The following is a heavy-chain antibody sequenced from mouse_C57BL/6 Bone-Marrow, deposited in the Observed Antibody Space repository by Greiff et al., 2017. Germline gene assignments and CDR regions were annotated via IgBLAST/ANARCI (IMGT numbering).Heavy chain of an antibody. CDR2: IYPGDGDT. D-gene: IGHD2-13*01. CDR1: GYAFSSSW. V-gene: IGHV1-82*01. Sequence: VQLQQSGPELVKPGASVKISCKASGYAFSSSWMNWVKQRPGKGLEWIGRIYPGDGDTNYNGKFKGKATLTADQSSSTAYMQLSRLTSEDSAFYCGTPPDDSFAYRGQGTLVPASA. CDR3: TPPDDSFAY. J-gene: IGHJ3*01.